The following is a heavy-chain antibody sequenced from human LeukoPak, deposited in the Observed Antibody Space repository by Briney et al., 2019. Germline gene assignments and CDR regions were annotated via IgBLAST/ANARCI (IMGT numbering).Heavy chain of an antibody. J-gene: IGHJ4*02. D-gene: IGHD2-2*01. CDR1: GGSISSYY. CDR3: ASDISSSSGY. CDR2: IYYSGST. Sequence: SETLSLTCTVSGGSISSYYWSWIRQPPGKGLEWIGYIYYSGSTNYNPSLKSRVTISVDTSKNQFSLKLSSVTAADTAVYYCASDISSSSGYWGQGTLVTVSS. V-gene: IGHV4-59*01.